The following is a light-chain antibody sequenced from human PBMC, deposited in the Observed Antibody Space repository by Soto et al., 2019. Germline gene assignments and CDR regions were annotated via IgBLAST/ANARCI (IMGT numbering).Light chain of an antibody. CDR2: DVN. V-gene: IGLV2-14*03. Sequence: QSVLTQPASVSGSPGQSITISCTGTSSDVGSYPYVSWYQQHPGKAPKLMIYDVNNRPSGVSTRFSGSKSGNTASLTISGLQAEDEADYYCSSYTTSSTVVFGGGTKVTVL. J-gene: IGLJ2*01. CDR1: SSDVGSYPY. CDR3: SSYTTSSTVV.